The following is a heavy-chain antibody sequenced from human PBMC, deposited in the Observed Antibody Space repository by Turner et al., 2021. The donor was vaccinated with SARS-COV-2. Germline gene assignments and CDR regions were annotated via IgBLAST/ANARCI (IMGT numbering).Heavy chain of an antibody. CDR1: GFTFSSYA. V-gene: IGHV3-23*01. CDR3: AKVPPSGDYFDY. Sequence: VQPLVSGGGLVLPGGSRRRSCAASGFTFSSYAMSWVRQAAGKGVEWVSAFSAGGGSTYYADSGKGRFTNSRDNSKNTLYLQMNSLRAEDTAVYYCAKVPPSGDYFDYWGQGTLVTVSS. J-gene: IGHJ4*02. D-gene: IGHD6-25*01. CDR2: FSAGGGST.